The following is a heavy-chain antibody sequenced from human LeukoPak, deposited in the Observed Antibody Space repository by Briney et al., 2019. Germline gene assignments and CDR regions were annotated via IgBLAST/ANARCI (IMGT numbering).Heavy chain of an antibody. CDR3: ARDLNHCSSTSCHIDDYYYYGMDV. Sequence: SVKVSCKASGGTFSSYAISWVRQAPGQGLEWMGRIIPIFGIANCAQKFQGRVTITADKSTSTAYMELSSLRSEDTAVYYCARDLNHCSSTSCHIDDYYYYGMDVWGQGTTVTVSS. CDR2: IIPIFGIA. D-gene: IGHD2-2*01. J-gene: IGHJ6*02. V-gene: IGHV1-69*04. CDR1: GGTFSSYA.